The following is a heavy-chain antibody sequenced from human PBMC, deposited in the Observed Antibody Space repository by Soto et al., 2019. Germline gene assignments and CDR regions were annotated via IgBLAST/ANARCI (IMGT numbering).Heavy chain of an antibody. V-gene: IGHV4-34*01. CDR2: INHSGST. J-gene: IGHJ5*02. Sequence: QVQLQQWGAGLLKPSETLSLTCAVDGGSFSGYYWSWIRQPPGKRLAWIGEINHSGSTTYNPSLNSRSTKSVDTSKKRLFLKLSDVTAADTAVYYCAMSGSVVVAAIVRGARRFDPWGQGTLVTVSS. D-gene: IGHD2-15*01. CDR1: GGSFSGYY. CDR3: AMSGSVVVAAIVRGARRFDP.